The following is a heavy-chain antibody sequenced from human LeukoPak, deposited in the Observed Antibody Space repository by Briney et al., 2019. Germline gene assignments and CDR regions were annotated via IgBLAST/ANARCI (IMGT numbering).Heavy chain of an antibody. V-gene: IGHV4-34*01. CDR3: ARDGEYITMSPHA. CDR1: GGSFSGYY. CDR2: INRSGST. Sequence: SETLSLTCAVYGGSFSGYYWSWIRQPPGKGLEWIGEINRSGSTNYNPSLKSRVTISVDTSKNQFSLKLSSVTAADTAVYYCARDGEYITMSPHAWGQGTLVTVSS. D-gene: IGHD3-22*01. J-gene: IGHJ5*02.